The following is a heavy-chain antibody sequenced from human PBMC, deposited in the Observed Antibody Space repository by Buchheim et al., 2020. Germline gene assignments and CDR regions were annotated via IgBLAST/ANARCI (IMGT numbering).Heavy chain of an antibody. V-gene: IGHV4-4*02. CDR1: GGSISSSNW. CDR3: ARIPLEVVPAATLYPIGIFDY. CDR2: IYHSGST. D-gene: IGHD2-2*01. Sequence: QVQLQESGPGLVKPSGTLSLTCAVSGGSISSSNWWSWVRQPPGKGLEWIGEIYHSGSTNYNPSLKSRVTISVDKSKNQFSLKLSSVTAADTAVYYCARIPLEVVPAATLYPIGIFDYWGQGTL. J-gene: IGHJ4*02.